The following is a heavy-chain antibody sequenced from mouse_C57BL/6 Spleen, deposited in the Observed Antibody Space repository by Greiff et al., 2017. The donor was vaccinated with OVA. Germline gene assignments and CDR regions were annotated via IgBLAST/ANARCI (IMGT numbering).Heavy chain of an antibody. D-gene: IGHD1-1*01. Sequence: EVQVVESGGGLVQPKGSLKLSCAASGFSFNTYAMNWVRQAPGKGLEWVARIRSKSNNYATYYADSVKDRFTISRDDSESMLYLQMNNLKTEDTAMYYCVRPPVATGAMDYWGQGTSVTVSS. CDR1: GFSFNTYA. CDR2: IRSKSNNYAT. J-gene: IGHJ4*01. CDR3: VRPPVATGAMDY. V-gene: IGHV10-1*01.